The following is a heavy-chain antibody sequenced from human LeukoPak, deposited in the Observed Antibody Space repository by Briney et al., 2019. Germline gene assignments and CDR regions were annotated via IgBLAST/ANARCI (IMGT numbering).Heavy chain of an antibody. CDR1: GFTFDDYA. Sequence: GGSLRLSCAASGFTFDDYAMHWVRQAPGKGLEWVSGISWNSGSIGYADSVKGRFTISRDNAKNSLYLQMNSLRAEDTALYYCAKDDGIAAAGPFDYWGQGTLVTVSS. J-gene: IGHJ4*02. D-gene: IGHD6-13*01. CDR2: ISWNSGSI. CDR3: AKDDGIAAAGPFDY. V-gene: IGHV3-9*01.